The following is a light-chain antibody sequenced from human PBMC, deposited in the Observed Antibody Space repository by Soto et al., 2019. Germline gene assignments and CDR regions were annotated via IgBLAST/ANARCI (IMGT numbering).Light chain of an antibody. CDR3: SAYAGSYVV. CDR1: SSDVGGYNY. J-gene: IGLJ2*01. Sequence: QSALTQPPSASGSPGQSVTISCTGTSSDVGGYNYDSWYQQHPGKAPKLMIYEVSKRPSGVPDRFSGSKSGNTASLTVSGLQAEDEADYYCSAYAGSYVVFGGGTKLTVL. CDR2: EVS. V-gene: IGLV2-8*01.